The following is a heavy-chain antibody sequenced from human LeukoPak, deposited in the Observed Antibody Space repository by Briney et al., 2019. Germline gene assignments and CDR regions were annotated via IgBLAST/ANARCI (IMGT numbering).Heavy chain of an antibody. Sequence: GGSLRLSCTASGFTFGDYAMNWVRQAPGKGLEWVSSISSSSTYKYYADSTKGRFTISRDNAQKSLYLQMNSLGADDTTLYYCARGGTQGAFDIWGQGTMVTVSS. J-gene: IGHJ3*02. CDR3: ARGGTQGAFDI. D-gene: IGHD1-26*01. CDR2: ISSSSTYK. V-gene: IGHV3-21*01. CDR1: GFTFGDYA.